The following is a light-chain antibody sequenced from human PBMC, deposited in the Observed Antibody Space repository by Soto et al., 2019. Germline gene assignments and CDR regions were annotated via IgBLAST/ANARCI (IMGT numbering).Light chain of an antibody. V-gene: IGKV1-5*03. CDR3: QQYNSYPYS. J-gene: IGKJ2*03. CDR2: KAS. Sequence: DIQMTQSPSTLSASVGDRVTITCRASQSISSWLAWYQQKPGKAPKLLIYKASSLESGVPSRFSCSRSGTEFTLTVSSLQPDDFATYYCQQYNSYPYSFGQGTKLESK. CDR1: QSISSW.